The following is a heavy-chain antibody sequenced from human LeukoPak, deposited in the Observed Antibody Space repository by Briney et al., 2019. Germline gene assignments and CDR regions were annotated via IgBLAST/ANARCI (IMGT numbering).Heavy chain of an antibody. V-gene: IGHV3-9*03. D-gene: IGHD4-23*01. CDR3: AKDGGPYGGIRGYFDY. Sequence: GGSLRLSCAASGFTFDDYAMHWVRQAPGKGLEWVSGISWSSGSIDYADSVKGRFTISRDNAKKFLFLQMNSLRVEDMALYYCAKDGGPYGGIRGYFDYWGQGTLVTASS. CDR1: GFTFDDYA. J-gene: IGHJ4*02. CDR2: ISWSSGSI.